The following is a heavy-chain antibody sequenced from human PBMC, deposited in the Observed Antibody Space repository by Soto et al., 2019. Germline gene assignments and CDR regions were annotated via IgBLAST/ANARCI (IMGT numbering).Heavy chain of an antibody. CDR1: GFTFTSSA. J-gene: IGHJ4*02. V-gene: IGHV1-58*01. D-gene: IGHD1-7*01. CDR2: IVVGSGNT. Sequence: SVKVSCKASGFTFTSSAVQWVRQARGQRLEWIGWIVVGSGNTNYAQKFQERVTITRDNSKNTLYLQMNSLRAEDTAVYYCAKEVSNNWNYVFDYWGQGTLVTVSS. CDR3: AKEVSNNWNYVFDY.